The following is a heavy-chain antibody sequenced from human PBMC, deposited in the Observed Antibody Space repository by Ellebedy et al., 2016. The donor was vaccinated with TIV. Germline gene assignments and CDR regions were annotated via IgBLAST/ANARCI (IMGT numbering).Heavy chain of an antibody. J-gene: IGHJ4*02. CDR1: GGSISGYY. CDR3: ARVSISAVAGTGYFDY. V-gene: IGHV4-59*01. Sequence: MPSETLSLTCTVSGGSISGYYWSWIRQPPGKGLEWIGYIYYSGSTNYNPSLKSRVTMSVDTSKNQFSLNLSSVTAADTAVYYCARVSISAVAGTGYFDYWGQGTLVTVSS. D-gene: IGHD6-19*01. CDR2: IYYSGST.